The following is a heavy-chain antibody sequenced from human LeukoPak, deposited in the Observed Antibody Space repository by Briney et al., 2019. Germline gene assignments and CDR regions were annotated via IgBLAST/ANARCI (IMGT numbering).Heavy chain of an antibody. CDR2: ISSSSSYI. D-gene: IGHD6-13*01. J-gene: IGHJ4*02. CDR3: ARRGRSSSSWYGY. Sequence: PGGSLRLSCAASGFTFSSYSMNWVRQAPGKGLEWVSSISSSSSYIYYADSVKGRFTISRDNAKNSLYLQMNSLRAEDTAVYYCARRGRSSSSWYGYWGQGTLVTVSS. CDR1: GFTFSSYS. V-gene: IGHV3-21*01.